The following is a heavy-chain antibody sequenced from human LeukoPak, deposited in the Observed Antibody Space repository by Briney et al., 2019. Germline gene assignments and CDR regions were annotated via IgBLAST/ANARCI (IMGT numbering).Heavy chain of an antibody. CDR2: IFNLGIT. CDR1: GGSISTYY. CDR3: ARGVWDSRDPLSYYFDH. D-gene: IGHD3-16*01. V-gene: IGHV4-4*07. Sequence: KPSETLSLTCTVSGGSISTYYWTWIRQPAGKGLEWIGRIFNLGITKYNPSHKSRVTMSVDTSKNQFSLKLTSVTAADTAVYYCARGVWDSRDPLSYYFDHWGQGTLVAVSS. J-gene: IGHJ4*02.